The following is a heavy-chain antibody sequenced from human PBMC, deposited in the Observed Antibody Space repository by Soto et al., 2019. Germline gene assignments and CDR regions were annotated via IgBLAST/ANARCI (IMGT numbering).Heavy chain of an antibody. Sequence: EVQLVESGGGLVQPGRSLRLSCAASSFTFGDYAMHWVRQTPGKGLEWVSCISWDSGNIVYLDSVEGRFTISRDNAKNSLFLQMNSLRPEDTAFYYCTKGYTTSCFAHFDYWGQGALVTASS. J-gene: IGHJ4*02. V-gene: IGHV3-9*01. CDR1: SFTFGDYA. CDR2: ISWDSGNI. CDR3: TKGYTTSCFAHFDY. D-gene: IGHD2-2*01.